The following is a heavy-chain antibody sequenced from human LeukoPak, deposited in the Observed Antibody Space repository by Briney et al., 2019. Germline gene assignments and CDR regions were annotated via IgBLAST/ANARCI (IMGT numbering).Heavy chain of an antibody. CDR3: ARIMVRGVIIPPYFDY. CDR1: GFTFSGYS. V-gene: IGHV3-21*01. Sequence: GGSLRLSCAASGFTFSGYSMNWVRQAPGKGLEWVSSISSSSSYIYYADSVKGRFTISRDNAKNSLYLQMNSLRAEDTAVYYCARIMVRGVIIPPYFDYWGQGTLVTVSS. J-gene: IGHJ4*02. CDR2: ISSSSSYI. D-gene: IGHD3-10*01.